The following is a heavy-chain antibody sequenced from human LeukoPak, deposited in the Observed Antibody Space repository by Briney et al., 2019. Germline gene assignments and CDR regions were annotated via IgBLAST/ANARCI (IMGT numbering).Heavy chain of an antibody. CDR2: ISYDGSNK. CDR1: GFTFSSYA. D-gene: IGHD6-19*01. Sequence: GGSLRLSCAASGFTFSSYAMHWVRQAPGKGLEWVAVISYDGSNKYYADSVKGRFTISRDNSKNTLYLQMNSLRAEDTAMYYCARPTEVKWLVSAEYFQHWGQGTLVTVSS. J-gene: IGHJ1*01. V-gene: IGHV3-30-3*01. CDR3: ARPTEVKWLVSAEYFQH.